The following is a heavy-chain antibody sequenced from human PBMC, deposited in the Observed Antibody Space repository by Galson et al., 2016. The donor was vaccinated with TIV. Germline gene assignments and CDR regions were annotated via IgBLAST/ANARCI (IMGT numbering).Heavy chain of an antibody. D-gene: IGHD2-21*01. V-gene: IGHV3-66*02. CDR3: ARDRRHCGNGCFLRYYYGMDV. J-gene: IGHJ6*02. CDR2: IYDDGKK. Sequence: SLRLSCAASGLSVTDNSMTWVRQAPGQGLEWVALIYDDGKKMYADSVQGRFTISRDSSKNVLYLQMTSLRGDDTAVYFCARDRRHCGNGCFLRYYYGMDVWGQGTAVTVSS. CDR1: GLSVTDNS.